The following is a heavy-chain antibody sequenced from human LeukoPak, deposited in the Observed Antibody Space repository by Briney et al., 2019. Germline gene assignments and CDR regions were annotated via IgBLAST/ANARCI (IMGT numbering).Heavy chain of an antibody. CDR3: ARGNIVVVPAAIAAGYYYYYMDV. CDR2: IYTSGST. Sequence: SETLSLTCTVSGGSISSYYWSWIRQPAGKGLEWIGRIYTSGSTNYNPSLKSRVTMSVDTSKNQFSLKLSSVTAADTAVYYCARGNIVVVPAAIAAGYYYYYMDVWGKGTTVTVSS. D-gene: IGHD2-2*02. V-gene: IGHV4-4*07. J-gene: IGHJ6*03. CDR1: GGSISSYY.